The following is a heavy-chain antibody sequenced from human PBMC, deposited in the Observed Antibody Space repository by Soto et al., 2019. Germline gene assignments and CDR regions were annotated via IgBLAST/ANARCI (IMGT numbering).Heavy chain of an antibody. CDR1: GFNFRSYA. V-gene: IGHV3-23*01. D-gene: IGHD6-13*01. J-gene: IGHJ4*02. Sequence: EVELSESGGGLVQPGGSLRLSCAASGFNFRSYAMSWVRRAPGKGLEWVSAISGSGGTSYFADSVRGRFTISRDNSKNTLYLQRSSLRVEDTAEYFWAKGRGSSWTIDYWGEGTLVTVSS. CDR3: AKGRGSSWTIDY. CDR2: ISGSGGTS.